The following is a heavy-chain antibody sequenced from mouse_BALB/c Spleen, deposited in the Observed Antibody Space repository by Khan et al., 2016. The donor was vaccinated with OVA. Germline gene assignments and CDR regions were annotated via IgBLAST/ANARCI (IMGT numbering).Heavy chain of an antibody. J-gene: IGHJ3*01. CDR1: GFNIKDYY. CDR2: IDPENGDT. Sequence: VQLKQSGAELVRSGASVKLSCTASGFNIKDYYMHWVKQRPEQGLEWIGWIDPENGDTEYAPKFQGKATMTADTSSNTAYLQLSSLTSEDTAVYYCNPLPHWFAYWGQGTLVTVSA. CDR3: NPLPHWFAY. V-gene: IGHV14-4*02.